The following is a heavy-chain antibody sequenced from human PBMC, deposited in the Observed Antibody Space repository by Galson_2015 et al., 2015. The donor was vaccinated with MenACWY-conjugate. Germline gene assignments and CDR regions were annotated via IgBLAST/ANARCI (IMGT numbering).Heavy chain of an antibody. V-gene: IGHV3-15*01. CDR1: GFTFSNAW. D-gene: IGHD1-26*01. CDR3: ATDLKWDLRVDY. CDR2: IKSKTDGGTT. Sequence: SLRLSCAASGFTFSNAWMTWVRQTPGKGLEWVGRIKSKTDGGTTDYAAPVKGRFAISRDDSKDTLYQQMNSLKTEDTAVYYCATDLKWDLRVDYWGRGTLVTVSS. J-gene: IGHJ4*02.